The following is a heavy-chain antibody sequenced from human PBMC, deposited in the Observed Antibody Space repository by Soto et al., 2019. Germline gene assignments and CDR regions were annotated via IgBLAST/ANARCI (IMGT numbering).Heavy chain of an antibody. CDR3: AKDPTPAMVSNYFDY. D-gene: IGHD5-18*01. Sequence: GGSLRLSCAASGFTFSSYGMHWVRQAPGKGLEWVAVISYDGSNKYYADSVKGRFTISRDNSKNTLYLQMNSLRAEDTAVYYCAKDPTPAMVSNYFDYWGQGTLVTVSS. CDR1: GFTFSSYG. V-gene: IGHV3-30*18. CDR2: ISYDGSNK. J-gene: IGHJ4*02.